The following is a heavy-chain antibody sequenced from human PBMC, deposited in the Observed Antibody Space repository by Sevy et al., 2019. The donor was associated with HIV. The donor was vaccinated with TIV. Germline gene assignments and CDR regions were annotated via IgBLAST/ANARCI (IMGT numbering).Heavy chain of an antibody. CDR3: ARGKHVSDYYGSFDY. CDR1: GLSVSGNF. Sequence: GGSLRLSCVVSGLSVSGNFMSWVRQAPGKGLEWVSVIYIGGSTYYEDSVKGRFTISRDDSKNTVYLHMNSLRAEDTAVYYCARGKHVSDYYGSFDYWGQGTLVTVSS. CDR2: IYIGGST. D-gene: IGHD3-3*01. V-gene: IGHV3-53*01. J-gene: IGHJ4*02.